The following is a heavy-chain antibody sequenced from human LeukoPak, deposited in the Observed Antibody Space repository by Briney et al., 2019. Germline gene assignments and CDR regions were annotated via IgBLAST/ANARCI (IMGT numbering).Heavy chain of an antibody. J-gene: IGHJ4*02. CDR1: GGSISSYY. CDR2: IYYSGST. D-gene: IGHD2-2*01. Sequence: SETLSLTCTVSGGSISSYYWSWIRQPPGKGLEWIGYIYYSGSTNYNLSLKSRVTISVDTSKNQFSLKLSSVTAADTAVYYCARVGSSTNGEIDYWGQGTLVTVSS. V-gene: IGHV4-59*01. CDR3: ARVGSSTNGEIDY.